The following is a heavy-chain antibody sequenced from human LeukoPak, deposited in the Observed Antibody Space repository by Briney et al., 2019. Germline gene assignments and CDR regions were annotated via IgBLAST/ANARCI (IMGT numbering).Heavy chain of an antibody. CDR1: GGSISSSSYY. Sequence: SETLSLTCTVSGGSISSSSYYWGWIRQPPGKGLEWIGSIYYSGSTYYNPSLKSRVTISVDTSKNQFSLKLSSVTAADTAVDYCARGPSVAGTDYWGQGTLVTVSS. CDR2: IYYSGST. D-gene: IGHD6-19*01. J-gene: IGHJ4*02. V-gene: IGHV4-39*01. CDR3: ARGPSVAGTDY.